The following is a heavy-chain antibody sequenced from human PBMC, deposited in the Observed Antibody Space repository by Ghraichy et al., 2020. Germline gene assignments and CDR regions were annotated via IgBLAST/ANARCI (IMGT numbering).Heavy chain of an antibody. Sequence: SETLSLTCTVSGGSVSSGSYYWSWIRQPPGKGLEWIGYIYYSGSTNYNPSLKSRVTISVDTSKNQFSLKLSSVTAADTAVYYCARESVHVYYDSSGHFDYWGQGTLVTVSS. CDR2: IYYSGST. CDR3: ARESVHVYYDSSGHFDY. J-gene: IGHJ4*02. CDR1: GGSVSSGSYY. V-gene: IGHV4-61*01. D-gene: IGHD3-22*01.